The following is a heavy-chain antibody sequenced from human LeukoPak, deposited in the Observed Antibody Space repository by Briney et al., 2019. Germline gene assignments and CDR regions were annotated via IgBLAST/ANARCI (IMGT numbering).Heavy chain of an antibody. D-gene: IGHD6-13*01. J-gene: IGHJ5*02. CDR1: GFTLSSYW. CDR2: IKQDGSEK. V-gene: IGHV3-7*01. CDR3: AREISSWYRSEGRFDP. Sequence: QTGGSPRLSCAASGFTLSSYWMTWVRQAPGKGLEWVANIKQDGSEKYYVDSMRGRFTISRDNAKNSLYLQMNSLRAEDTAVYYCAREISSWYRSEGRFDPWGQGTLVTVSS.